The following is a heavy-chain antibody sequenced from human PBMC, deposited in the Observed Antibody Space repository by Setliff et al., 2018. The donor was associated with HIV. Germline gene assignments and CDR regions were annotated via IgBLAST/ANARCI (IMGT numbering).Heavy chain of an antibody. Sequence: SETLSLTCAVYGESFSRYYFTWIRQAPGRGLEWIGEINHSAFTKYNPSLASRVTMSIDTSKNQFSLKMSSVTAADTAVYYCTRLAGGYADCWGQGTLVTVSS. V-gene: IGHV4-34*10. CDR2: INHSAFT. D-gene: IGHD5-12*01. J-gene: IGHJ4*02. CDR3: TRLAGGYADC. CDR1: GESFSRYY.